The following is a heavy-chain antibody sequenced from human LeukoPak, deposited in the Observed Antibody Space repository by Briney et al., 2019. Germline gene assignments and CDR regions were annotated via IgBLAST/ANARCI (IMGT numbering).Heavy chain of an antibody. CDR3: AREIVAGAFDS. J-gene: IGHJ4*02. CDR1: GFTLNDYY. V-gene: IGHV3-11*01. CDR2: IGSSDNII. Sequence: PGGSLRLSCAASGFTLNDYYMSWIRQPPGKGLEWVADIGSSDNIISYGASVRGRFTISRDIAKNSLYLHMNSLRADDTAVYYCAREIVAGAFDSWGQGTLVTVSS. D-gene: IGHD6-19*01.